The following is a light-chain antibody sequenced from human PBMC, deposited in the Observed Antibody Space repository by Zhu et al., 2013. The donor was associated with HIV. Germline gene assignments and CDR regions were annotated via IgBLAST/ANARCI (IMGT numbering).Light chain of an antibody. CDR2: KAS. V-gene: IGKV1-5*03. CDR1: QTISGL. CDR3: QQVKSYPLT. J-gene: IGKJ4*01. Sequence: DIQMTQSPSTLSASVGDTVTITCRASQTISGLLAWYQQKPGEAPKLVIYKASSLESGVPSRFSGSGSGTEFTLTISSLQPEDFATYYCQQVKSYPLTFGGGTRVEIK.